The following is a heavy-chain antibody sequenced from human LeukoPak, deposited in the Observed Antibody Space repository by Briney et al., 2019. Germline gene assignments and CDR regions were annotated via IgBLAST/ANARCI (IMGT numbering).Heavy chain of an antibody. Sequence: PSETLSLTCTVSGGSISSSSYYWGWIRQPPGKGLEWIGSIYYSGSTYYNPSLKSRVTMSVDTSKNQFSLKLSSVTAADTAVYYCARVDYYDSSGYSVFDYWGQGTLVTVSS. J-gene: IGHJ4*02. CDR3: ARVDYYDSSGYSVFDY. D-gene: IGHD3-22*01. CDR1: GGSISSSSYY. CDR2: IYYSGST. V-gene: IGHV4-39*07.